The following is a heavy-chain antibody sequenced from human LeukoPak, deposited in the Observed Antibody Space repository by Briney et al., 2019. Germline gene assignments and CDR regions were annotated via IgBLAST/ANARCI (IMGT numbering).Heavy chain of an antibody. CDR2: IWYDGSDK. CDR3: AGGYGNSGYNYFDY. D-gene: IGHD2/OR15-2a*01. J-gene: IGHJ4*02. Sequence: GGSLRLSCAASGFAFSSYGMHWVRQAPGKGLEWVALIWYDGSDKYYTDSVKGRFTISRDSSKNTLSLQMNSLRSEDTAVYYCAGGYGNSGYNYFDYWGQGTLLTVSS. V-gene: IGHV3-33*01. CDR1: GFAFSSYG.